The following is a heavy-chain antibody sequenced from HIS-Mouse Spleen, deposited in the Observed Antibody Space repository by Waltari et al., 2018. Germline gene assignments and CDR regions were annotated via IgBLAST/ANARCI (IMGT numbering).Heavy chain of an antibody. J-gene: IGHJ2*01. CDR2: IYYSGST. CDR1: GGSISSSSYS. V-gene: IGHV4-39*07. CDR3: AREIPYSSSWYDWYFDL. Sequence: QLQLQESGPGLVKPSETLSHTCPVSGGSISSSSYSWGWIRQPPGKGLEWIGSIYYSGSTYYNPSLKSRVTISVDTSKNQFSLKLSSVTAADTAVYYCAREIPYSSSWYDWYFDLWGRGTLVTVSS. D-gene: IGHD6-13*01.